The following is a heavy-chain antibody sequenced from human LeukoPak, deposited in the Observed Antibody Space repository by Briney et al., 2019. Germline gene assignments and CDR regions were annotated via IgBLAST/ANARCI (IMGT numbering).Heavy chain of an antibody. V-gene: IGHV4-34*01. CDR3: ARHSYNYYGLDV. J-gene: IGHJ6*02. D-gene: IGHD4-11*01. CDR2: INHSGST. Sequence: SETLSLTCAVYGGSFSGYYWSWIRQPPGKGLEWIGEINHSGSTNYNPSLKSRVTISVDRSKNQFSLKLSSVTAADTALYYCARHSYNYYGLDVWGQGTTITVSS. CDR1: GGSFSGYY.